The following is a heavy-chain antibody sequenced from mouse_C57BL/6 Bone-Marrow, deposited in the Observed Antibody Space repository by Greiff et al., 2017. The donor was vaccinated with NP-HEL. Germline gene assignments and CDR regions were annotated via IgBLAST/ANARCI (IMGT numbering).Heavy chain of an antibody. CDR3: ARRDYYGSSRYWYFDV. J-gene: IGHJ1*03. CDR1: GYSFTDYN. D-gene: IGHD1-1*01. Sequence: VQLQQSGPELVKPGASVKISCKASGYSFTDYNMNWVKQSNGKSLEWIGVINPNYGTTSYNQKFKGKATLTVDQSSSTAYMQLNSLTSEDSAVYYCARRDYYGSSRYWYFDVWGTGTTVTVSS. CDR2: INPNYGTT. V-gene: IGHV1-39*01.